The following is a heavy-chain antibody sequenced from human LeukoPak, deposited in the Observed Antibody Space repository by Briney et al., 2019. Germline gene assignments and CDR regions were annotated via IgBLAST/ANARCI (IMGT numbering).Heavy chain of an antibody. V-gene: IGHV3-74*01. CDR3: ARLMNSGSYSPFDY. CDR1: GFTFRSYW. CDR2: INSDGSST. Sequence: GGSLRLSCAASGFTFRSYWMHWVRQAPGKGLVWVSRINSDGSSTSYADSVKGRFTISRDNAKNTLYLQMNSLRVEDTAVYYCARLMNSGSYSPFDYWGQGTLVTVSS. J-gene: IGHJ4*02. D-gene: IGHD1-26*01.